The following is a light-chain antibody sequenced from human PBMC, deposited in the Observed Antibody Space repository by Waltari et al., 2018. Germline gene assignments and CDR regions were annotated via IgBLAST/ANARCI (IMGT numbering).Light chain of an antibody. J-gene: IGLJ6*01. CDR3: CSYSTSSTFV. Sequence: GSPGQSVTISCTGTSSDVGGYNYVSWYQQHPGKAPKLMIYGVTNRPSGVSDRFSGSKSVNTASLTISGLQAEDESDYYCCSYSTSSTFVFGSGTKLTVL. V-gene: IGLV2-14*04. CDR2: GVT. CDR1: SSDVGGYNY.